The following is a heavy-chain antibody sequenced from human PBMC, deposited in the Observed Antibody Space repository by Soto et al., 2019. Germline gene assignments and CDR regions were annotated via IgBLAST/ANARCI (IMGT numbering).Heavy chain of an antibody. Sequence: GGSLRLSCAASGFTFSRYAMHWVRQAPGKGLEWMTVISYDGSNKYYADSVKGRFTISRDSSKNTIYLQMNSLRAEDTAVYYCARDSAEYCSGGSCSFGYWGQGPPVTVSS. CDR2: ISYDGSNK. CDR3: ARDSAEYCSGGSCSFGY. D-gene: IGHD2-15*01. CDR1: GFTFSRYA. J-gene: IGHJ4*02. V-gene: IGHV3-30-3*01.